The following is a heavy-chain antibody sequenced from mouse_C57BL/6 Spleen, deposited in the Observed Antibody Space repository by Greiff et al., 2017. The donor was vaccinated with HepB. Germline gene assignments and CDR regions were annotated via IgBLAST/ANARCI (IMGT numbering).Heavy chain of an antibody. CDR1: GFSLTSYG. V-gene: IGHV2-2*01. D-gene: IGHD2-5*01. CDR3: ASAYYSNYPAWFAY. CDR2: IWSGGSI. Sequence: VKLQESGPGLVQPSQSLSITCTVSGFSLTSYGVHWVRQSPGKGLEWLGVIWSGGSIDYNAAFISRLSISKDNSKSQVFFKMNSLQADDTAIYYCASAYYSNYPAWFAYWGQGTLVTVSA. J-gene: IGHJ3*01.